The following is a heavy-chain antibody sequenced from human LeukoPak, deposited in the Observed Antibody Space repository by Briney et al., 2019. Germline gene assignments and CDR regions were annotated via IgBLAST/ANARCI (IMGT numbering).Heavy chain of an antibody. CDR3: AKDKVVVAAVFDY. D-gene: IGHD2-15*01. Sequence: GGSLRLSCAASGFTFSSYAMSWVRQAPGKGLEWVSGISGSGGSTYYADAVKGRFTISRDNSKNTLYLQMNSLRAEDTAVYYCAKDKVVVAAVFDYWGQGTLVTASS. V-gene: IGHV3-23*01. CDR1: GFTFSSYA. J-gene: IGHJ4*02. CDR2: ISGSGGST.